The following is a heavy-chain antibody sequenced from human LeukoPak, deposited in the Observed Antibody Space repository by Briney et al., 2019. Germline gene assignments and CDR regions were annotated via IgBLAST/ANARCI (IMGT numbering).Heavy chain of an antibody. D-gene: IGHD3-10*01. V-gene: IGHV4-34*01. Sequence: SETLSLTCAVYGGSFSGYYWSWIRQPPGKGLEWIGEINHSGSTNYNPSLKSRVTISVDTSKNQFSLKLSSVTAADTAVYYCARVPFPSGSSLDHWGQGTLVTVSS. CDR3: ARVPFPSGSSLDH. CDR1: GGSFSGYY. J-gene: IGHJ5*02. CDR2: INHSGST.